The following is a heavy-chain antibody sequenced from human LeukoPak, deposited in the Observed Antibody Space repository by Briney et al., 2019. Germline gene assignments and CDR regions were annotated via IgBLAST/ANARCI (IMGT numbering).Heavy chain of an antibody. V-gene: IGHV3-53*01. CDR3: ASPNPMVRGVIYGFDI. J-gene: IGHJ3*02. Sequence: GGSLRLSCAASGFTFSNYAMSWVRQAPGKGLEWVSVIYSGGSTLYADSVKGRFTLSRDNSKNTLYLQMNSLRAEDTAVYYCASPNPMVRGVIYGFDIWGQGTMVTVSS. CDR2: IYSGGST. CDR1: GFTFSNYA. D-gene: IGHD3-10*01.